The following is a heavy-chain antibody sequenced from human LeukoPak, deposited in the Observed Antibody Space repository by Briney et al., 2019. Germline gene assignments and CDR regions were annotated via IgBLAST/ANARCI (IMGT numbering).Heavy chain of an antibody. J-gene: IGHJ4*02. CDR3: ARDRDYGSGIFDY. CDR1: GYTFTGYY. CDR2: INPNSGVT. D-gene: IGHD3-10*01. V-gene: IGHV1-2*02. Sequence: ASVKVSCKASGYTFTGYYMHWVRQAPGQGLEWMGWINPNSGVTYYAQKFQGRVSMTRDTSISTAYMEVSRLRSDDTAVYYCARDRDYGSGIFDYWGQGTLVTVSS.